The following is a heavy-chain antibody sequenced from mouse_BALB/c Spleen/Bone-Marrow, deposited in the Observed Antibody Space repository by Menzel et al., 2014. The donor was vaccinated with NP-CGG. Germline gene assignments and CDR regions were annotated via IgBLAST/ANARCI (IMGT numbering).Heavy chain of an antibody. J-gene: IGHJ4*01. V-gene: IGHV1-4*01. D-gene: IGHD2-13*01. Sequence: VQLQQSGAELARPGASVKMSCKASGYTFTGYTIHWVKQRPGQGLGWIGYINPTSGYANYNQKFKDKATLTADKSSSTAYMQLSSLTSEDSAVFYCARSVIVYFAMDYWGQGTSVTVSS. CDR1: GYTFTGYT. CDR3: ARSVIVYFAMDY. CDR2: INPTSGYA.